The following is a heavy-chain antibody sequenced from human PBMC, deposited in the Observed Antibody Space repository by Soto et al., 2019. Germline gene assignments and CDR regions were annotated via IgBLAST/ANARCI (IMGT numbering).Heavy chain of an antibody. V-gene: IGHV3-30-3*01. Sequence: GGSLRLSCAASGFTFSSYAMHWVRQAPGKGLEWVAVISYDGSNKYYADSVKGRFTISRDNSKNTLYPQMNSLRAEDTAVYYCASLDYDILTGYSTNLDYYYYGMDVWGQGTTVTVSS. CDR1: GFTFSSYA. CDR3: ASLDYDILTGYSTNLDYYYYGMDV. J-gene: IGHJ6*02. D-gene: IGHD3-9*01. CDR2: ISYDGSNK.